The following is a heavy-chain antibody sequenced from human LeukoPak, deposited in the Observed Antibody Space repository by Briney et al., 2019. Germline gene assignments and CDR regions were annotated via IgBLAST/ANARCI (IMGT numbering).Heavy chain of an antibody. CDR3: ARCNGGTCFPRGYMDV. J-gene: IGHJ6*03. CDR1: GFTFSTYG. Sequence: GGSLRLSCAASGFTFSTYGMHWVRQAPGKGLEWVAVIWYDGSNNYYADSVKGRFTISRDNSKNTLYLQMNSLRAEDTAVYCCARCNGGTCFPRGYMDVWGKGTTVTVSS. D-gene: IGHD2-15*01. V-gene: IGHV3-33*01. CDR2: IWYDGSNN.